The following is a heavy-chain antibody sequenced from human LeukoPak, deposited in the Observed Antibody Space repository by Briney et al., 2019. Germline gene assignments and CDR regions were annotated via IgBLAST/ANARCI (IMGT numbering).Heavy chain of an antibody. J-gene: IGHJ5*02. CDR3: ARDSAQPKRIYQLSSGGWFDP. Sequence: SETLSLTCTVSGGSINSGDYYWSWIRQPPGKGLEWIEYIYYSGSTYYNPSLKSRVSISVDTSKNQFSLKLSSLTAADTAVYYCARDSAQPKRIYQLSSGGWFDPWGQGSLVTVSS. CDR1: GGSINSGDYY. CDR2: IYYSGST. D-gene: IGHD2-2*01. V-gene: IGHV4-30-4*01.